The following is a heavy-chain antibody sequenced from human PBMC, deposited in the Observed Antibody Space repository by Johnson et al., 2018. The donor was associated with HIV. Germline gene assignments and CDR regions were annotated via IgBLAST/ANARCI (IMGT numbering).Heavy chain of an antibody. CDR2: ISYDGSNK. Sequence: QVQLVESGGGVVQPGRSLRLSCAASGFTFSSNAIHWVRQAPGKGLEWVAVISYDGSNKYYADSVKGRFTISRDNSKNTLYLQMNSLRAEDTAVYYCARSVALIVATFDAFDIWGQGTMVTVSS. CDR1: GFTFSSNA. D-gene: IGHD5-12*01. J-gene: IGHJ3*02. V-gene: IGHV3-30*04. CDR3: ARSVALIVATFDAFDI.